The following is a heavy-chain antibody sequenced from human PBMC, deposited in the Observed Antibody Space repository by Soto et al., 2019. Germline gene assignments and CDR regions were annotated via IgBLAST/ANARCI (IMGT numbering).Heavy chain of an antibody. Sequence: QVQLVQSGAEVKKPGSSVKVSCKASGGTFSSYTISWVRQAPGQGLEWMGRIIPILGIANYAQKFQGRVTITTDKXXSXAXXEQSSLISEDTAVYYCARDGSWGKWRWLPSSWFDPWGQGTLVTVSS. CDR2: IIPILGIA. CDR1: GGTFSSYT. J-gene: IGHJ5*02. V-gene: IGHV1-69*08. D-gene: IGHD3-10*01. CDR3: ARDGSWGKWRWLPSSWFDP.